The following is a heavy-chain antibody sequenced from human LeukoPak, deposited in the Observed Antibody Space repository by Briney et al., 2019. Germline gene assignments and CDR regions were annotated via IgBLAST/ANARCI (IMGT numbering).Heavy chain of an antibody. D-gene: IGHD3-22*01. CDR1: GFTFSSYA. J-gene: IGHJ4*02. CDR2: ISGSGGST. V-gene: IGHV3-23*01. CDR3: AKDHDVGDSSGYYQPRYFDY. Sequence: PGGSLRLSCAASGFTFSSYAMSWVRQAPGKGLEWVSAISGSGGSTYYADSVKGRFTISRDNSKNTLYLQMNSLRAEDTAVYYCAKDHDVGDSSGYYQPRYFDYWGQGTLVTVSS.